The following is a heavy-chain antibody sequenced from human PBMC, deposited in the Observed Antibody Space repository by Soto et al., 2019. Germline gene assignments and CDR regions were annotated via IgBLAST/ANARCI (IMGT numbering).Heavy chain of an antibody. CDR3: ARDMRGDYVGSYYYYGMDV. CDR2: IYYSGST. J-gene: IGHJ6*02. V-gene: IGHV4-30-4*01. D-gene: IGHD4-17*01. Sequence: TLSLTCTVSGGSISSGDYYWSWIRQPPGKGLEWIGYIYYSGSTYYNPSLKSRVTISVDTSKNQFSLKLSSVTAADTAVYYCARDMRGDYVGSYYYYGMDVWGQGTTVTVSS. CDR1: GGSISSGDYY.